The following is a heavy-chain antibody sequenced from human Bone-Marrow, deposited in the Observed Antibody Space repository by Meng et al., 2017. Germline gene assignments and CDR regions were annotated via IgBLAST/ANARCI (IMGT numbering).Heavy chain of an antibody. J-gene: IGHJ4*02. CDR2: ISDNGAKT. CDR3: AKDLSISTFGVITSY. Sequence: GGSLRLSCAASKFSFSSFAMSWVRQAPGKALEWVSTISDNGAKTYYADSVKGRFTISRDNSKNTLYLQMNTLRGEDTALYYCAKDLSISTFGVITSYWGQGTLVTVSS. V-gene: IGHV3-23*01. CDR1: KFSFSSFA. D-gene: IGHD3-3*01.